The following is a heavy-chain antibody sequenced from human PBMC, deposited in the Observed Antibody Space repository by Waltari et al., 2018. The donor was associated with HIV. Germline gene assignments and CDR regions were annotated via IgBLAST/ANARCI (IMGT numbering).Heavy chain of an antibody. CDR1: GYTLTELS. CDR2: CDPEADET. Sequence: QVQLIQSGAEVKKPGASVKVSCKVFGYTLTELSMHWVRQAPGKGLEWMGGCDPEADETIYEQKFQGRVTMTEDTSTDSAYMELSSLTSEDTAVYYCATGGGTTSIQLYDLDVWGQGTTVTVSS. D-gene: IGHD1-26*01. J-gene: IGHJ6*02. CDR3: ATGGGTTSIQLYDLDV. V-gene: IGHV1-24*01.